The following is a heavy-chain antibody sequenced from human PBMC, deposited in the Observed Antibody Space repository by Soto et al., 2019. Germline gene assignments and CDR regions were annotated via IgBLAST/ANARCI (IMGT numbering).Heavy chain of an antibody. CDR3: ASTLCSGGSSYHRAGAYYFDD. CDR2: IYYSGST. V-gene: IGHV4-31*03. CDR1: GGSISSGGYY. D-gene: IGHD2-15*01. Sequence: QVQLQESGPGLVKPSQTLSLTCTVSGGSISSGGYYWSWIRQHPGKGLEWIGYIYYSGSTYYNPALESRVTISVDTSKNLFSLKLSSVTAADTAVYYCASTLCSGGSSYHRAGAYYFDDWGQGTLVTVSS. J-gene: IGHJ4*02.